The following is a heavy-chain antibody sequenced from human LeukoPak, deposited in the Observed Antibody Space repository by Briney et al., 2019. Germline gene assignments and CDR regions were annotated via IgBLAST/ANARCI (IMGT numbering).Heavy chain of an antibody. CDR1: GGSISSGSYY. J-gene: IGHJ2*01. D-gene: IGHD3-10*01. V-gene: IGHV4-61*02. Sequence: PSQTLSLTCTVSGGSISSGSYYWSWIRQPAGKGLEGIGRIYTSGSTNYNPSLKSRVTISVDTSKNQFSLKLSSVTAADTAVYYCARRAGWYFDLWGRGTLVTVSS. CDR2: IYTSGST. CDR3: ARRAGWYFDL.